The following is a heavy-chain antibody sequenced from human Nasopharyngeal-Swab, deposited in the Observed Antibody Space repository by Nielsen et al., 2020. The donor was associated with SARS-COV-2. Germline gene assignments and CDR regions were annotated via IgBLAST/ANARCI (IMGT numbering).Heavy chain of an antibody. Sequence: ASVKVSCKASGYTFTGYYMHWVRQAPGQGLEWMGWINPNSGGTNYAQKFQGWVTMTRDTSISTAYMELSRLRSDDTAVYHCARGPYYDFWSGYSSYYYMDVWGKGTTVTVSS. D-gene: IGHD3-3*01. V-gene: IGHV1-2*04. CDR3: ARGPYYDFWSGYSSYYYMDV. CDR1: GYTFTGYY. CDR2: INPNSGGT. J-gene: IGHJ6*03.